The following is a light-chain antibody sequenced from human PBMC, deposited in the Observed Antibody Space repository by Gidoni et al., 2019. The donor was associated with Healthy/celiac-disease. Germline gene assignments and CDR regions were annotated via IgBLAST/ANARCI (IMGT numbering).Light chain of an antibody. V-gene: IGLV3-19*01. CDR2: GKN. CDR1: SLRSYY. CDR3: NSRDSSGDHYVV. J-gene: IGLJ2*01. Sequence: SSELTQHPAVSVALGQTVRITCQGDSLRSYYASWYQQKPGQAPVLVIYGKNNRPSGIPDRFSGSSSGNTASLTITGAQAEDEADYYCNSRDSSGDHYVVFGGGTKLTVL.